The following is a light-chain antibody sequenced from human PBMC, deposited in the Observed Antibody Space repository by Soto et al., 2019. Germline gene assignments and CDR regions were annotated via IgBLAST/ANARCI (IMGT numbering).Light chain of an antibody. CDR1: QSISSW. V-gene: IGKV1-5*03. J-gene: IGKJ1*01. CDR3: MQGTHWPPT. CDR2: KAS. Sequence: SPSTLSASVEDRVTITCRASQSISSWLAWYQQKPGKAPKLLIYKASSLESGVPDRFSGSGSGTDFTLKISRVEAEDVGVYYCMQGTHWPPTFGQGTKVDVK.